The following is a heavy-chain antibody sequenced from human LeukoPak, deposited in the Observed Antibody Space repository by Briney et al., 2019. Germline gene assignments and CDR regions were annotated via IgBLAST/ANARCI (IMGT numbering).Heavy chain of an antibody. D-gene: IGHD2-21*01. CDR1: GGSISSSSYY. J-gene: IGHJ3*02. V-gene: IGHV4-39*01. CDR3: ARLVVGEAHDGFDI. Sequence: PSETLSLTCTVSGGSISSSSYYWGWIRQPPGKGLEWIGSIYYSGSTYYNPSLKSRVTISVDTSKNQFSLKLSSVTAADTAVYYCARLVVGEAHDGFDIWGQGTMVTVSS. CDR2: IYYSGST.